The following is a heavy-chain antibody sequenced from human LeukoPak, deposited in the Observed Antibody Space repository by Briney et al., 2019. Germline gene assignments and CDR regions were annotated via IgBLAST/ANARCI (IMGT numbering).Heavy chain of an antibody. V-gene: IGHV4-61*02. Sequence: SQTLSLTCTVSGGSNSSGSYYWSWIRQPAGKGLEWIGRIYTSGSTNYNPSLKSRVTISVDTSKNQFSLKLSSVTAADTAVYYCARDVGSYYAFDYWGQGTLVTVSS. CDR3: ARDVGSYYAFDY. CDR1: GGSNSSGSYY. J-gene: IGHJ4*02. CDR2: IYTSGST. D-gene: IGHD1-26*01.